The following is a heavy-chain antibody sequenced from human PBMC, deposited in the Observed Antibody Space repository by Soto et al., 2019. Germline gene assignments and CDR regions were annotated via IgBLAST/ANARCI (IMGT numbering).Heavy chain of an antibody. CDR1: GYTFTRYA. D-gene: IGHD2-21*02. J-gene: IGHJ4*02. Sequence: ASVKVSCKASGYTFTRYAMHWVRQAPGQSLEWMGWINTGNGKTKYSQKFQGRVTITRDTSASTAYMELSSLRSEDTAVYYCARSIVVVTALDYWGQGTLVTVSS. CDR3: ARSIVVVTALDY. V-gene: IGHV1-3*04. CDR2: INTGNGKT.